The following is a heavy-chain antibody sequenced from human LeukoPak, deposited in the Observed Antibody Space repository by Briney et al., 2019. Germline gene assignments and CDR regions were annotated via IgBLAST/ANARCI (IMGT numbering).Heavy chain of an antibody. CDR2: INSDGSST. J-gene: IGHJ6*02. Sequence: GGSLRLSCAASGFTFSTYWMHWVRQAPGKGPVWVSRINSDGSSTIYADSVKGRFTISRDNAKSTLYLQMNSLRAEDTAVYYCARSYGMDVWGQGTLVTVSS. CDR3: ARSYGMDV. CDR1: GFTFSTYW. V-gene: IGHV3-74*01.